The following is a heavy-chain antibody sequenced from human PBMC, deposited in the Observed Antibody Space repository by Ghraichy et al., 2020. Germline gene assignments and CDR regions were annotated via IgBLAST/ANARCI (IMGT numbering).Heavy chain of an antibody. D-gene: IGHD5-18*01. CDR2: IYYSGST. V-gene: IGHV4-31*02. J-gene: IGHJ6*02. Sequence: SQTLSLTCTVSGGSISSGGYYWSWIRQHPGKGLEWIGYIYYSGSTYYNPSLKSRVTISVDTSKNQFSLKLSSVTAADTAVYYCAREVKTEGYSYAPYGMDVWGQGTTVTVSS. CDR1: GGSISSGGYY. CDR3: AREVKTEGYSYAPYGMDV.